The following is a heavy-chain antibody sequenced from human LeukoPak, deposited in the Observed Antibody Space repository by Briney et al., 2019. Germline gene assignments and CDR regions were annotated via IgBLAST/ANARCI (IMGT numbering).Heavy chain of an antibody. D-gene: IGHD6-13*01. CDR2: ISGGGGST. CDR1: GFTFSSYS. Sequence: GGSLRLSCAASGFTFSSYSMNWVRQAPGKGPEWVSVISGGGGSTYYADSVKGRFTISRDNSKNTLYLQMNSLRAEDTAVYYCAKAPGIAAAGPFDYWGQGTLVTVSS. J-gene: IGHJ4*02. V-gene: IGHV3-23*01. CDR3: AKAPGIAAAGPFDY.